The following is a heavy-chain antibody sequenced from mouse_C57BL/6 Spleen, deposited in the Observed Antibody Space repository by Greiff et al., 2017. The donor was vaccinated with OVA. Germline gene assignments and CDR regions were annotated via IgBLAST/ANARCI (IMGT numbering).Heavy chain of an antibody. CDR3: ARSHWDYYAMDY. V-gene: IGHV1-53*01. Sequence: QVQLQQPGTELVKPGASVKLSCKASGYTFTSYWMHWVKQRPGQGLAWIGNINPSNGGTNYNEKFKSKATLTVDKSSSTAYMQLSSLTSEDSAVYYCARSHWDYYAMDYWGQGTSVTVSS. CDR2: INPSNGGT. CDR1: GYTFTSYW. D-gene: IGHD4-1*01. J-gene: IGHJ4*01.